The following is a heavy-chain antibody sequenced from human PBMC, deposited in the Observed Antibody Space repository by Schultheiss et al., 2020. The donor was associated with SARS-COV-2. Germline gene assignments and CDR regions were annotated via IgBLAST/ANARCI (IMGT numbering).Heavy chain of an antibody. J-gene: IGHJ3*02. CDR2: IYYSGST. D-gene: IGHD6-19*01. V-gene: IGHV4-59*08. CDR3: ARQPQWPVRAFDI. Sequence: SETLSLTCTVSGGSISSYYWSWIRQRPGKGLEWIGYIYYSGSTKYNASLKIRVTISVDTSKNQFSLKLSSVTAADASVYYCARQPQWPVRAFDIWGQGTMVTVSS. CDR1: GGSISSYY.